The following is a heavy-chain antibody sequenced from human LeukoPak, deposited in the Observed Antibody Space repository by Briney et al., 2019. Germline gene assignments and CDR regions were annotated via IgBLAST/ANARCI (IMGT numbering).Heavy chain of an antibody. D-gene: IGHD3-10*01. J-gene: IGHJ3*02. CDR1: GGSISSYY. Sequence: SETLSLTCTVSGGSISSYYWSWIRQPPGKGLEWIGYMFQSGRTNYNPSLKSRVSISVDTSKSQFSLKLSSVTAADTAVYYCASFSGSYYGPSGAFDIWGQGTMVTVSS. V-gene: IGHV4-59*01. CDR2: MFQSGRT. CDR3: ASFSGSYYGPSGAFDI.